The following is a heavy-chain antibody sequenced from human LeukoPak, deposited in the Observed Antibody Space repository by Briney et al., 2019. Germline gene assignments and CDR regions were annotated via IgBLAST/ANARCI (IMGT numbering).Heavy chain of an antibody. D-gene: IGHD2-15*01. Sequence: GGSLRLSCAASGFSFSSYLMHWVRQAPGKGLEWVALIGFDVSKIYYADSVKGRFTISRDNAENSLSLQMTSLRGEDTAVYYCATYIVDGGGSNWYDRWGQGTLVTVSS. CDR3: ATYIVDGGGSNWYDR. CDR1: GFSFSSYL. J-gene: IGHJ5*02. CDR2: IGFDVSKI. V-gene: IGHV3-33*03.